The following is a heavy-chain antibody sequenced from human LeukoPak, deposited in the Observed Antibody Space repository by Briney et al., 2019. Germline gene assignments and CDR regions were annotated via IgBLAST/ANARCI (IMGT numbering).Heavy chain of an antibody. Sequence: PGGSLRLSCAASGFTFSSYSMNWVLQAPGKGLEWVSSISSSSSYIYYADSVKGRFTISRDNAKNSLYLQMNSLRAEDTAVYYCARDGYSSGWYLYYFDYWGQGTLVTVSS. D-gene: IGHD6-19*01. V-gene: IGHV3-21*01. J-gene: IGHJ4*02. CDR1: GFTFSSYS. CDR3: ARDGYSSGWYLYYFDY. CDR2: ISSSSSYI.